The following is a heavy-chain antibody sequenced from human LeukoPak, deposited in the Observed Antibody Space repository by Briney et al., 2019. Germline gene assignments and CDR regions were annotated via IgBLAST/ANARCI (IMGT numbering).Heavy chain of an antibody. CDR2: IGISSSTI. D-gene: IGHD3-10*01. CDR3: ARSPITRGGSDY. Sequence: GGSLRLSCAASGFTFSSYSMNWVRQAPGKGLEWVSYIGISSSTIDYADSVKGRFTISRDNAKNSLYLQMNSLRADDTAVYYCARSPITRGGSDYWGQGTLVTVSS. J-gene: IGHJ4*02. V-gene: IGHV3-48*01. CDR1: GFTFSSYS.